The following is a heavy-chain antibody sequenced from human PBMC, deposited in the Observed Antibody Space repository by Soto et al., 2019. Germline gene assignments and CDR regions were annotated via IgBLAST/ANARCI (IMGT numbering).Heavy chain of an antibody. CDR1: VGTLSRSA. D-gene: IGHD3-22*01. CDR3: ARGGPAGYYDRSGLQAQRLSYFDY. Sequence: SVNASCKSSVGTLSRSAISFVRQAPGHGLEWIGGIIPIFGTANYAQKFQGRVTITADESTSTAYMELSSLRSEDTAVYYCARGGPAGYYDRSGLQAQRLSYFDYWGQGTLVTVSS. CDR2: IIPIFGTA. J-gene: IGHJ4*02. V-gene: IGHV1-69*13.